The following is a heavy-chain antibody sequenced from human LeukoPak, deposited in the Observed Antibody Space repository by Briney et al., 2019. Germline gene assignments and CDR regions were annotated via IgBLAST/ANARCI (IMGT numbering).Heavy chain of an antibody. J-gene: IGHJ4*02. CDR2: IFYSGSP. CDR3: ARHIVGAQSSFDY. D-gene: IGHD1-26*01. V-gene: IGHV4-59*08. CDR1: GGSLSSYY. Sequence: SETLSLTCTVSGGSLSSYYWSWIRQPPGKGLEWIGNIFYSGSPNYNPSLKSRVTTSFDTSKNQFSLKLSFVTAADTAVYYCARHIVGAQSSFDYWGQGTLVTVSS.